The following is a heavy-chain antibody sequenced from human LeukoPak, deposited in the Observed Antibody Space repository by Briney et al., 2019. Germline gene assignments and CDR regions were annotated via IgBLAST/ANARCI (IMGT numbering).Heavy chain of an antibody. Sequence: KASETLSLTCAVYGGSSRGYYWNWLWIRQSPGKGLEWIGEINDSGSPNYNPSLKSRVTISENKSLNQFSLRLSSVTAADTAVYFCARGATRRSLGEDYYYYMDVWGKGTTVTVSS. CDR3: ARGATRRSLGEDYYYYMDV. J-gene: IGHJ6*03. CDR1: GGSSRGYY. CDR2: INDSGSP. V-gene: IGHV4-34*01.